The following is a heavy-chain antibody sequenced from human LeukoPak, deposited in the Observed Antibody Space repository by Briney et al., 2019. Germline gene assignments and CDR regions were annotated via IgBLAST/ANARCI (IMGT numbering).Heavy chain of an antibody. D-gene: IGHD3-9*01. CDR3: ARQWARYDILTGYYSPRYPLDY. Sequence: SETLSLTCTVSGGSISSSSYYWGWIRQPPGKGLEWIGSIYYSGSTYFSPSLKSRVTISVDTSKNQFSLKLSSVTAADTAVYYCARQWARYDILTGYYSPRYPLDYWGQGTLVTVSS. J-gene: IGHJ4*02. CDR1: GGSISSSSYY. V-gene: IGHV4-39*01. CDR2: IYYSGST.